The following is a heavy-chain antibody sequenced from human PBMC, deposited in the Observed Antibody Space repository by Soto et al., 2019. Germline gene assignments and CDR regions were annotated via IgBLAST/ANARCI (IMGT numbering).Heavy chain of an antibody. Sequence: EVQLVESGGGLVQPGGSLKLSCAASGFTFSGSAMHWVRQASGKGLEWVGRIRSKANSYATAYAASVKGRFTISRDDSKNTAYLQMNSLKTEDTAVYYCILGPSPGRWWPGMGDYYYYGMDVWGPGNTVTVSS. CDR3: ILGPSPGRWWPGMGDYYYYGMDV. V-gene: IGHV3-73*02. J-gene: IGHJ6*02. CDR1: GFTFSGSA. D-gene: IGHD2-15*01. CDR2: IRSKANSYAT.